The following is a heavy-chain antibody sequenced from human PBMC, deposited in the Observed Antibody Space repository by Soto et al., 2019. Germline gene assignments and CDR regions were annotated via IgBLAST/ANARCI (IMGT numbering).Heavy chain of an antibody. CDR2: IKQDGSEK. CDR1: GFTFSSYW. V-gene: IGHV3-7*01. CDR3: ASVIGDYGDWVDYFDY. J-gene: IGHJ4*02. D-gene: IGHD4-17*01. Sequence: GGSLRLSCAASGFTFSSYWMSWVRQAPGKGLEWVANIKQDGSEKYYVDSVKGRFTISRDNAKNSLYLQMNSLRAEDTAVYYCASVIGDYGDWVDYFDYWGQGTLVTVSS.